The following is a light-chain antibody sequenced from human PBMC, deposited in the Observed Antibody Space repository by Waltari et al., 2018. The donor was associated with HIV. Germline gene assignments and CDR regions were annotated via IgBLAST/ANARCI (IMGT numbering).Light chain of an antibody. CDR3: SSYTISSTLV. V-gene: IGLV2-14*01. CDR2: DVS. CDR1: SSDVGGYNY. J-gene: IGLJ2*01. Sequence: QSALTQPASVSGSPGQSITISCAGTSSDVGGYNYVSWYQQHPGTAPKLMIYDVSHRPAGVSDRLSGSKSGNAASLTISGIQAEDEVDYYCSSYTISSTLVFGGGTKLTVL.